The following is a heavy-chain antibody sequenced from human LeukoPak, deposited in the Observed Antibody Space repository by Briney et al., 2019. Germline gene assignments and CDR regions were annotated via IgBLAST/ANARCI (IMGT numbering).Heavy chain of an antibody. Sequence: SETLSFTCSVSGDSISSTSYYWGWIRQPPGKGLEWIGSIYSSGTSYYNPSLKSRVTISVDTSKNQFSLKLSSVTAADTAVYYCARGVSSWYLNYYYGMDVWGQGTTVTVSS. D-gene: IGHD6-13*01. J-gene: IGHJ6*02. V-gene: IGHV4-39*07. CDR2: IYSSGTS. CDR3: ARGVSSWYLNYYYGMDV. CDR1: GDSISSTSYY.